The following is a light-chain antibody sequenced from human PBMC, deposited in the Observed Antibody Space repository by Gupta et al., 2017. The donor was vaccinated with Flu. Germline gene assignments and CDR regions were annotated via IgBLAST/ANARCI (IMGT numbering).Light chain of an antibody. V-gene: IGLV1-44*01. J-gene: IGLJ1*01. CDR1: RSNIGSNS. CDR3: AAWDDSLNGHDV. CDR2: SRN. Sequence: VTIPCSGSRSNIGSNSVNWYQQVPGTSHKLLMYSRNQRPSGVPDRFAGSKSGTSASLDISGLQSEDEADYYCAAWDDSLNGHDVFGTGTKVTVL.